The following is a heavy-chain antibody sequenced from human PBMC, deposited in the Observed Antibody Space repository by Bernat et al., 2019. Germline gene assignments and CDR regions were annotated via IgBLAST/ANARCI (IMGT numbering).Heavy chain of an antibody. J-gene: IGHJ5*02. D-gene: IGHD6-13*01. V-gene: IGHV1-18*01. CDR1: GYTFPSYG. CDR3: ARDSGYDSRWYYWFDP. Sequence: QVQLEQSGGEVKKPGASVKVSCKTSGYTFPSYGISWVRQAPGQGLEWMGWISTYNGNTYYVQKFQGRVTMTTDTSTSTAYMELRSLRSDDTAVYYCARDSGYDSRWYYWFDPWDQGTLVTVSS. CDR2: ISTYNGNT.